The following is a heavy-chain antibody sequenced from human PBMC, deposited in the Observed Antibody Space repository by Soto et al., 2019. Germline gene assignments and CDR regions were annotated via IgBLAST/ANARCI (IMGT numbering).Heavy chain of an antibody. J-gene: IGHJ6*01. CDR1: GFTFSSTG. CDR3: ASGVGFCSGRQCYSEKTYDYWLDV. D-gene: IGHD2-15*01. Sequence: SVKVSCKASGFTFSSTGVHWVRQARGQRLEWIGWVAIGSGYTDYAQKFHERDTISRDVSTTTSFMELSTLRSEDTAEYYCASGVGFCSGRQCYSEKTYDYWLDVWG. CDR2: VAIGSGYT. V-gene: IGHV1-58*01.